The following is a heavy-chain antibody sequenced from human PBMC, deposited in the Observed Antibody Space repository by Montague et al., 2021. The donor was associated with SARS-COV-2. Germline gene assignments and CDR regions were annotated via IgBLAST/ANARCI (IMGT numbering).Heavy chain of an antibody. V-gene: IGHV4-61*09. CDR2: IYNSGPT. CDR1: GASIDTGNHY. Sequence: TLSLTCRVSGASIDTGNHYWTWIRQSAGQGLEWIGNIYNSGPTNYNPSLKSRATISLDRAKNHFSLLLSSVTAADTATYYCGRDSVSYGLDVWGQGTTGTVS. D-gene: IGHD3-16*01. J-gene: IGHJ6*02. CDR3: GRDSVSYGLDV.